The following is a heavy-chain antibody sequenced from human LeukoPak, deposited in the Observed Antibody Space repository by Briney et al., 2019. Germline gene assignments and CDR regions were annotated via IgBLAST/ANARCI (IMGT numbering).Heavy chain of an antibody. CDR1: GFTFSTYD. CDR2: VRVNGRST. CDR3: AKPGEPSNYYFDY. V-gene: IGHV3-23*01. J-gene: IGHJ4*02. D-gene: IGHD2-21*01. Sequence: PGGSLRLSCTASGFTFSTYDMSWVRQAPGKGLEWVSTVRVNGRSTYYADSVKGRFTISRDNSENTLYLQMNSLRAEDTALYYCAKPGEPSNYYFDYWGQGALVTVSS.